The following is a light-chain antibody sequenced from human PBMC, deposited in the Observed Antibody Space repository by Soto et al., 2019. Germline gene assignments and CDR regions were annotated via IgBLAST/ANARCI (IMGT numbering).Light chain of an antibody. Sequence: EIVMTQSQPTMSVSPGERATLSCRASQSVSSNLAWFQQKPGQAPRLLIYGASTRATGIPARFSGSGSGTEFTLTISSLQSEDFAVYYCQQYNNWPPWTFAQGTKGEIQ. CDR2: GAS. V-gene: IGKV3-15*01. CDR1: QSVSSN. CDR3: QQYNNWPPWT. J-gene: IGKJ1*01.